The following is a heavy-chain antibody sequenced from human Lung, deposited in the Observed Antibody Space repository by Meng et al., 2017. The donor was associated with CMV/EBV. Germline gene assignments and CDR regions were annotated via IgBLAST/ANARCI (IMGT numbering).Heavy chain of an antibody. J-gene: IGHJ4*02. CDR2: IYYNRGT. CDR3: ARGHYGDSSDYVDF. V-gene: IGHV4-59*01. Sequence: XTVSGGSISHYCWNWIRQPPGKGLEWIGYIYYNRGTNYNPSLKGRVTISLETSKNQFSLKLSSVTAADTAVYYCARGHYGDSSDYVDFWGQGTPVXVSS. CDR1: GGSISHYC. D-gene: IGHD4/OR15-4a*01.